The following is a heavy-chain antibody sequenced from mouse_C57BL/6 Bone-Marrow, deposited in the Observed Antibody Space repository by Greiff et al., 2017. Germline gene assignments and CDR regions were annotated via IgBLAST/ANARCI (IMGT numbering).Heavy chain of an antibody. V-gene: IGHV1-72*01. CDR3: ARGGWYFDV. CDR2: IDPNSGGT. Sequence: QQSCKASGYTFTSYWMHWVKQRPGRGLEWIGRIDPNSGGTKYNEKFKSKATLTVDKPSSTAYMPLSSLTSEASAVYYCARGGWYFDVWGTGTTVTVSS. J-gene: IGHJ1*03. CDR1: GYTFTSYW.